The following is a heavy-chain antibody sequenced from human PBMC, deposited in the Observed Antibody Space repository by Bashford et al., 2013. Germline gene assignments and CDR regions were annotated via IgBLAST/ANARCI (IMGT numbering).Heavy chain of an antibody. CDR3: AARRPSSGTTRYYFDS. V-gene: IGHV6-1*01. Sequence: SQTLSLTCAISGDSVSSNSAAWNWIRQSPSRGLEWLGRTYYRSKWNYDYAISVKGRMTINPDTSKNQFSLQLNFVTAADTAAYYCAARRPSSGTTRYYFDSWGQGSLVTVSS. D-gene: IGHD1-7*01. J-gene: IGHJ4*02. CDR1: GDSVSSNSAA. CDR2: TYYRSKWNY.